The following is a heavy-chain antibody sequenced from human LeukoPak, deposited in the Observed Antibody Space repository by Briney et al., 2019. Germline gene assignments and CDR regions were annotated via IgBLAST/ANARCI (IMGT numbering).Heavy chain of an antibody. CDR3: ARVAKERVGGVYYFDY. V-gene: IGHV3-13*01. J-gene: IGHJ4*02. Sequence: GGSLRLSCAASGFTFSDYDMHWVRQATGKGLEWVSAIGTAGDTYYTGSVKGRFTISRENAKNSLYLQVNSLRARDTAVYYCARVAKERVGGVYYFDYWGQGTLVTVSS. CDR1: GFTFSDYD. D-gene: IGHD1-1*01. CDR2: IGTAGDT.